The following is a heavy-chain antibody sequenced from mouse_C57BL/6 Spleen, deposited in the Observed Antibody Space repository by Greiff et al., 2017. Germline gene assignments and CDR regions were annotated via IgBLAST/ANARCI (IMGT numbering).Heavy chain of an antibody. Sequence: VQLQQSGAELVRPGASVKLSCKASGYTFTDYYINWVKQRPGQGLEWIARIYPGSGNTYYNEKFKGKATLTAEKSSSTAYMQLSSLTSEDSAVYFCARSGYYDYYGFAYWGQGTLVTVSA. D-gene: IGHD2-4*01. CDR1: GYTFTDYY. J-gene: IGHJ3*01. V-gene: IGHV1-76*01. CDR2: IYPGSGNT. CDR3: ARSGYYDYYGFAY.